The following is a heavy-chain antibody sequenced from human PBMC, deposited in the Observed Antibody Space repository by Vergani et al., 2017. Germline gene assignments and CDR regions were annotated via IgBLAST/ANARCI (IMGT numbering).Heavy chain of an antibody. J-gene: IGHJ4*02. CDR1: GYSFTSYW. D-gene: IGHD2-21*01. Sequence: EVQLVQSGAEVKKPGESLRISCKGSGYSFTSYWISWVRQMPGKGLEWMGRIGPSDSYTNYSPSFQGHVTISADKSISTAYLQWSSLKASDTAMYYCARTDPYLSYFDYWGQGTLVTVSS. V-gene: IGHV5-10-1*03. CDR2: IGPSDSYT. CDR3: ARTDPYLSYFDY.